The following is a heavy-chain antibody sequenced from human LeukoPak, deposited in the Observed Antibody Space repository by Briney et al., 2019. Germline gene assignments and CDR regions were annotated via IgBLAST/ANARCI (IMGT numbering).Heavy chain of an antibody. CDR2: INPSGGST. Sequence: GASVKVSCKASGYTFTGYYMHWVRQAPGQGLEWMGIINPSGGSTSYAQKFQGRVTMTRDTSTSTVYMELSSLRSEDTAVYYCARDLGFGELSPQPCDYWGQGTLVTVSS. D-gene: IGHD3-10*01. J-gene: IGHJ4*02. CDR3: ARDLGFGELSPQPCDY. CDR1: GYTFTGYY. V-gene: IGHV1-46*01.